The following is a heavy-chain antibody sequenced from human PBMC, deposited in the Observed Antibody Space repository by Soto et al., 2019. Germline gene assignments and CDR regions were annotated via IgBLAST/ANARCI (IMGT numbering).Heavy chain of an antibody. CDR3: AKDGRGPYSSSWYDWFDP. Sequence: GGSLRLSCAASGFTFSSYGMHWVRKGTGKGLEWVAVISYDGSNKYYADSVKGRFTISRDNSKNTLYLQMNSLRAEDTAVYYCAKDGRGPYSSSWYDWFDPWGQGTLVTVSS. V-gene: IGHV3-30*18. CDR2: ISYDGSNK. J-gene: IGHJ5*02. D-gene: IGHD6-13*01. CDR1: GFTFSSYG.